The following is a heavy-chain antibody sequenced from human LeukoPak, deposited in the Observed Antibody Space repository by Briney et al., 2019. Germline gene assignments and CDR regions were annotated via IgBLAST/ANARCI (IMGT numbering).Heavy chain of an antibody. V-gene: IGHV3-53*01. D-gene: IGHD3-22*01. CDR2: IFNDGTR. J-gene: IGHJ4*02. CDR3: ARAPYYYDFIVSHDED. Sequence: GGSLRLSCAASGFTVSSNYMSWVRQASGKGLECVSVIFNDGTRYYADSVKGRFTISRDNSKNTLYLQMNSLRAEGTAVYYCARAPYYYDFIVSHDEDWGQGTLVTVSS. CDR1: GFTVSSNY.